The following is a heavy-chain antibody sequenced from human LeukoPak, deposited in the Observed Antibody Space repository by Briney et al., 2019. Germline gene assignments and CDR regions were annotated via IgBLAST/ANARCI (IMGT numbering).Heavy chain of an antibody. V-gene: IGHV1-3*01. CDR1: GYTFTSYA. D-gene: IGHD2-2*01. J-gene: IGHJ6*02. CDR3: AREDLLYCSSTSCSSALMDV. Sequence: GASVKVSCKASGYTFTSYAMHWVRQAPGQRLEWMGWINAGNGNTKYSQKFQGRVTITRDTSASTAYMELSSLRSEDAAVYYCAREDLLYCSSTSCSSALMDVWGQGTTVTVSS. CDR2: INAGNGNT.